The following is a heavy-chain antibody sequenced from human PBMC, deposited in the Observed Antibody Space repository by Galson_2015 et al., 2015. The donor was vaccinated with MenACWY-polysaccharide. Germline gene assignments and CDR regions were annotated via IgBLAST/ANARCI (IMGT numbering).Heavy chain of an antibody. CDR1: GFTFSSYA. V-gene: IGHV3-23*01. CDR2: ISGSGGST. J-gene: IGHJ3*02. Sequence: SLRLSCAASGFTFSSYAMSWVRQAPGKGLEWVSAISGSGGSTYYADSVKGRFTISRDNSKNTLYLQMNSLRAEDTAVYYCAKDLVWLRLGELSSEDDAFDIWGQGTMVTVSS. CDR3: AKDLVWLRLGELSSEDDAFDI. D-gene: IGHD3-16*02.